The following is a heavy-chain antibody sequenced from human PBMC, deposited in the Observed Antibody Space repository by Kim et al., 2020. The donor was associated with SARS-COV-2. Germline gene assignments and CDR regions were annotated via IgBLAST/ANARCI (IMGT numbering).Heavy chain of an antibody. Sequence: SETLSLTCTVSGGSISSGDYCWSWVRQPPGKGLEWIGYIYYNGGTSSNPSLKSQLTLSVDTSKNQFSLKLSSVTAADTAVYFCARGLLWLSYGMDVWGQGTTVTVS. V-gene: IGHV4-30-4*01. CDR2: IYYNGGT. J-gene: IGHJ6*02. CDR3: ARGLLWLSYGMDV. CDR1: GGSISSGDYC. D-gene: IGHD3-10*01.